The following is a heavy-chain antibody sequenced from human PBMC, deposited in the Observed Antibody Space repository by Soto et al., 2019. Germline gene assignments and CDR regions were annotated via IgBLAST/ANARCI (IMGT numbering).Heavy chain of an antibody. CDR2: IWYDGSNK. Sequence: VGSLRLSCAASGFTFSSYGMHWVRQAPGKGLEWVAVIWYDGSNKYYADSVKGRLTISRDNSKNTLYLQMNSLRAEDTAVYYCARDSNGMDVWGQGTTVTVSS. CDR3: ARDSNGMDV. CDR1: GFTFSSYG. J-gene: IGHJ6*02. V-gene: IGHV3-33*01.